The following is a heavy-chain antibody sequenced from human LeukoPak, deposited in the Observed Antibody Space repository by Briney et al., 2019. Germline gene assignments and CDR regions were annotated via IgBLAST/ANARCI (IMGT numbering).Heavy chain of an antibody. CDR1: GFTVSSDY. Sequence: GGSLRLSCAASGFTVSSDYMTWVRQAPGKGLEWVSVFYSGGNTYYADSVQGRFIISRDNSKNTVYLHMSSLRAEDTALYYCARGPGWNYFDYWGQGTLVTVSS. D-gene: IGHD6-19*01. CDR2: FYSGGNT. CDR3: ARGPGWNYFDY. J-gene: IGHJ4*02. V-gene: IGHV3-66*01.